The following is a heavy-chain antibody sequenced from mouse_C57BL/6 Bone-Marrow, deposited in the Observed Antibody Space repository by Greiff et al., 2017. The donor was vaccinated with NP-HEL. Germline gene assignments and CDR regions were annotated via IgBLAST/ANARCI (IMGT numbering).Heavy chain of an antibody. CDR2: ISYSGST. V-gene: IGHV3-1*01. Sequence: ESGPGMVKPSQSLSLTCTVTGYSITSGYDWHWIRHFPGNKLEWMGYISYSGSTNYNPSLKSRISITHDTSKNHFFLKLNSVTTEDTATYYCARGDYYGSRDWYFDVWGTGTTVTVSS. CDR1: GYSITSGYD. D-gene: IGHD1-1*01. CDR3: ARGDYYGSRDWYFDV. J-gene: IGHJ1*03.